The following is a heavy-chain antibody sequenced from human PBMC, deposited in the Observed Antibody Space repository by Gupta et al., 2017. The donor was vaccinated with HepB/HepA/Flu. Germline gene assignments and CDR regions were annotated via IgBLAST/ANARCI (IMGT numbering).Heavy chain of an antibody. D-gene: IGHD2/OR15-2a*01. CDR1: GYIFTNYY. CDR3: AKEPPESDYCDY. J-gene: IGHJ4*02. V-gene: IGHV1-46*01. CDR2: NRPSGGI. Sequence: QVQLVQSGAEVTKPGASVKVSCKASGYIFTNYYIHCVRQAPGHGLEWMGINRPSGGIQYTQNVQGRVTMTRDTSTSTVYMEMSSLRSEDTAGYYCAKEPPESDYCDYWGQGTRVTVSS.